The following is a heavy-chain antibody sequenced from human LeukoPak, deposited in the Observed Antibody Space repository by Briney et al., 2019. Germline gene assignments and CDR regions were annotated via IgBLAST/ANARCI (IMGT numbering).Heavy chain of an antibody. Sequence: SETLSLTCTVSGGSLSSYYWGWIRQPPGKGLEWIGHIYYSGSTNYNPSLKSRVTISVDTSKSQFSLNLSSVTAADTAVYYCARNYDSSGYTAFGYWGRGTLVTVSS. D-gene: IGHD3-22*01. CDR1: GGSLSSYY. CDR2: IYYSGST. J-gene: IGHJ4*02. CDR3: ARNYDSSGYTAFGY. V-gene: IGHV4-59*01.